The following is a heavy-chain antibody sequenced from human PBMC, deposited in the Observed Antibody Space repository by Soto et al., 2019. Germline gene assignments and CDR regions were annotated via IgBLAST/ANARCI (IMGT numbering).Heavy chain of an antibody. D-gene: IGHD2-2*02. J-gene: IGHJ6*02. Sequence: QVQVVQSGAEVKKPGSSVKVSCKASGDSFSKYGISWVRQAPGQGLEWMGGIIPMFGTPNYAQKFRGRVTINADASTSTAYMDLSSLRSDDTAIYYCVRGTRDCSTISCYTPQGTFYYGMDVWGQGTTVTFSS. CDR1: GDSFSKYG. V-gene: IGHV1-69*01. CDR2: IIPMFGTP. CDR3: VRGTRDCSTISCYTPQGTFYYGMDV.